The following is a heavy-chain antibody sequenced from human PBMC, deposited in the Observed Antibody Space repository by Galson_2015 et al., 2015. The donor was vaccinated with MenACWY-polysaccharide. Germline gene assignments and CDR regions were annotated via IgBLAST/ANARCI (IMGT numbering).Heavy chain of an antibody. CDR2: ISWNSGSI. Sequence: SLRISCAASGFTFDDYAMHWVRQAPGKGLEWVSGISWNSGSIGYADSVKGRFTISRDNAKNSLYLQMNSLRAEDTALYYCALGRFLEQDAFDIWGQGTMVTVSS. J-gene: IGHJ3*02. V-gene: IGHV3-9*01. CDR1: GFTFDDYA. CDR3: ALGRFLEQDAFDI. D-gene: IGHD3-3*01.